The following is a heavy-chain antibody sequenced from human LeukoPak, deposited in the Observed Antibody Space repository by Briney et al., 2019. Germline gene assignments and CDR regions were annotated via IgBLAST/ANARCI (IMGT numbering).Heavy chain of an antibody. Sequence: GGSLRLSCAASGFTFSSYSMNWVRQAPGKGLEWVSSISSSSSYIYYADSVKGRFTISRDNAKNSLCLQMNSLRAEDTAVYYCAREYYGSGPNWFDPWGQGTLVTVSS. D-gene: IGHD3-16*01. V-gene: IGHV3-21*01. CDR3: AREYYGSGPNWFDP. CDR1: GFTFSSYS. CDR2: ISSSSSYI. J-gene: IGHJ5*02.